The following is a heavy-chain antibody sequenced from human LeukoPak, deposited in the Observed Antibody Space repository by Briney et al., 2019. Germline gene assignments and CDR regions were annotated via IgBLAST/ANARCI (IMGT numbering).Heavy chain of an antibody. D-gene: IGHD6-13*01. Sequence: SETLSLTCTVSGGSISSYYWSWIRQPPGKGLEWIGYIHYSGSTNYNPSLKSRVTISVDTSKNQFSLKLSSVTAADTAVYYCARVRQSLAAAGKVFDYWGQGTLVTVSS. J-gene: IGHJ4*02. CDR3: ARVRQSLAAAGKVFDY. CDR1: GGSISSYY. CDR2: IHYSGST. V-gene: IGHV4-59*01.